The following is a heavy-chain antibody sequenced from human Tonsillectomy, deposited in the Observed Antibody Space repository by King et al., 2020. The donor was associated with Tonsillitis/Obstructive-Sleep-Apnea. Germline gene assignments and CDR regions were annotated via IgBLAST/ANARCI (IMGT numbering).Heavy chain of an antibody. CDR2: IYPGDSDT. D-gene: IGHD1-1*01. J-gene: IGHJ4*02. CDR3: ASTLEDQLLPYFFDY. V-gene: IGHV5-51*01. Sequence: VQLVESGAEVEKPGESLKISCKGSGYTFTNYWIGWVRQMSGKGLEWMGFIYPGDSDTRYSPSFQGQVTISADKSINTAYLKGSSLKASDTAMYYCASTLEDQLLPYFFDYWGQGTLVTVSS. CDR1: GYTFTNYW.